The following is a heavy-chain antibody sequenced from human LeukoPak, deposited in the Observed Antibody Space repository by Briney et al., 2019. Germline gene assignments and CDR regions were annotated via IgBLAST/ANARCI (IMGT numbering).Heavy chain of an antibody. CDR3: ANPPTVTSFHY. CDR1: GFTFNKYA. J-gene: IGHJ4*02. CDR2: ISHDRSNK. Sequence: GGSLRLSCAASGFTFNKYAMHWVRQVPGKGLEWVAVISHDRSNKNYADSVMGRFTISRDNSKSTLYLQMNSLRAEDTAIYYCANPPTVTSFHYWGQGTLVTVSS. V-gene: IGHV3-30*04. D-gene: IGHD4-11*01.